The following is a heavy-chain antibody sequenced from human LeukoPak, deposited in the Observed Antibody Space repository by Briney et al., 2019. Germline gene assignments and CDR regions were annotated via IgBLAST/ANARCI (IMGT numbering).Heavy chain of an antibody. J-gene: IGHJ5*02. Sequence: ASLKVSCKASGYTFTGHFIHWVRQAPGQGLEWMGWISPNSGDTNYAQKFQGRVTMTRDTSISTAYMELSRLRSDDTAVYYCAVLVVVAGGYNWFDPWGQGTLVTVSS. CDR1: GYTFTGHF. CDR2: ISPNSGDT. CDR3: AVLVVVAGGYNWFDP. D-gene: IGHD2-15*01. V-gene: IGHV1-2*02.